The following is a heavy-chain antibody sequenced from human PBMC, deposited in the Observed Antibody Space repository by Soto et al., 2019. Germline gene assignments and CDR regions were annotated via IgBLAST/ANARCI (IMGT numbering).Heavy chain of an antibody. D-gene: IGHD1-26*01. CDR1: GFTFSGFG. J-gene: IGHJ4*02. CDR3: ATALRGSSYYVPAY. V-gene: IGHV3-30*03. Sequence: QVQLVESGGGVVQPGRSLRLSCAASGFTFSGFGMHWVRQAPGEGLEWVAVISNDEATQYYADSVEGRFTISRDNSKHTLYLQTDSLRPADTAVYCCATALRGSSYYVPAYWGQGSLVIVSS. CDR2: ISNDEATQ.